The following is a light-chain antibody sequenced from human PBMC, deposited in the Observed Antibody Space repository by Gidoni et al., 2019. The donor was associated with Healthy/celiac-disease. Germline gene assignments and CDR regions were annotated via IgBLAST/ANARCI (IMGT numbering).Light chain of an antibody. CDR2: QDN. Sequence: SYELTQAPSVSVSPGQTASITCSGDNLGDKYACWYQQKPGQSPVLVIYQDNKRPSGIPERFSGSNSGNTATLTISGTQAMDEADYYCLAWDSSTGVFGTGTKVTVL. CDR3: LAWDSSTGV. J-gene: IGLJ1*01. CDR1: NLGDKY. V-gene: IGLV3-1*01.